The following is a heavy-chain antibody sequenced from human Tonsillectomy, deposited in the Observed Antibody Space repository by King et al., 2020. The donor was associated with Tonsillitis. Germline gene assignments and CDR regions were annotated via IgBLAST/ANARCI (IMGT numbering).Heavy chain of an antibody. Sequence: QLQESGPGLVKPSETLSLTCTVSGGSISSYYWSLIRQPAGKGLEWIGRIYTSVSTNYTPSLKSRVSRSVDTSKNQFSLKLSSVTAADTAVYYCARVAEYSGSSFDYWGQGTLVTVSS. CDR1: GGSISSYY. CDR2: IYTSVST. V-gene: IGHV4-4*07. D-gene: IGHD1-26*01. J-gene: IGHJ4*02. CDR3: ARVAEYSGSSFDY.